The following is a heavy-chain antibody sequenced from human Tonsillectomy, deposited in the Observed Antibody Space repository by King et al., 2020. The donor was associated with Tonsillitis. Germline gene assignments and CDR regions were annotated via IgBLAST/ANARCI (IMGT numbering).Heavy chain of an antibody. V-gene: IGHV1-18*01. CDR1: GYNFISYG. J-gene: IGHJ3*02. D-gene: IGHD1-1*01. Sequence: QLVQSGAEVEKPGASVKVSCKASGYNFISYGITWVRQAPGQGLEGMGGISGYNGNTNYAQKVQGRVTMTRDTSTSKVYMELRSLRSDDTAVYYCARGRSGTRAAFDIWGQGTMVTVSS. CDR2: ISGYNGNT. CDR3: ARGRSGTRAAFDI.